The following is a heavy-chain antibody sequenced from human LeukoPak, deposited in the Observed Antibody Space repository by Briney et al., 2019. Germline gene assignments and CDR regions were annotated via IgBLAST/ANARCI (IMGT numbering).Heavy chain of an antibody. CDR2: MDYSGST. CDR1: GGSINSYS. V-gene: IGHV4-59*08. Sequence: SSETLSLTCSVAGGSINSYSWSWIRQPPRKGLEWIGYMDYSGSTNYNPSLKSRVTMSVATSKNQFSLKLRSVTAADTAVYYCARLFHYYGIDVWGQGTTVTVSS. CDR3: ARLFHYYGIDV. J-gene: IGHJ6*02.